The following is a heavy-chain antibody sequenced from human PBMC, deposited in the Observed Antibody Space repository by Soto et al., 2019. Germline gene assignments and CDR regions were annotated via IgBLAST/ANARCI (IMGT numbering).Heavy chain of an antibody. V-gene: IGHV4-61*01. Sequence: PSETLSLTCTVSGGSVSSGSYYWSWIRQPPGKGLEWIGYIYYSGSTNYNPSLKSRVTISVDTSKNQFSLKLSSVTAADTAVYYCAREWVYSSGWYDDSWGQGTLVTVSS. CDR2: IYYSGST. D-gene: IGHD6-19*01. CDR3: AREWVYSSGWYDDS. J-gene: IGHJ4*02. CDR1: GGSVSSGSYY.